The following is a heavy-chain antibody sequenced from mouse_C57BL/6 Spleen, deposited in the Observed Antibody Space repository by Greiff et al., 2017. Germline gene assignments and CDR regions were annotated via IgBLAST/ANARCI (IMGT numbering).Heavy chain of an antibody. CDR2: ISDGGSYT. CDR1: GFTFSSYA. Sequence: EVHLVESGGGLVKPGGSLKLSCAASGFTFSSYAMSWVRQTPEKRLEWVATISDGGSYTYYPDNVKGRFTISRDNAKNNLYLQMSHLKSEDTAMYYCARDLYYGSSPWFAYWGQGTLVTVSA. J-gene: IGHJ3*01. D-gene: IGHD1-1*01. V-gene: IGHV5-4*01. CDR3: ARDLYYGSSPWFAY.